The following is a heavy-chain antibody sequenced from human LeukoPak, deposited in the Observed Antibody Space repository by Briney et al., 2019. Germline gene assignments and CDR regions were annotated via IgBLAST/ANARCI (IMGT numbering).Heavy chain of an antibody. CDR3: AKDLSAHDFWSGYYRQGYYGMDV. J-gene: IGHJ6*02. CDR1: GFTFSDYY. CDR2: ISSSGSTI. V-gene: IGHV3-11*01. D-gene: IGHD3-3*01. Sequence: PGGSLRLSCAASGFTFSDYYMSWIRQAPGKGLEWASYISSSGSTIYYADSVKGRFTISRDNSKNTLYLQMNSLRAEDTAVYYCAKDLSAHDFWSGYYRQGYYGMDVWGQGTTVTVSS.